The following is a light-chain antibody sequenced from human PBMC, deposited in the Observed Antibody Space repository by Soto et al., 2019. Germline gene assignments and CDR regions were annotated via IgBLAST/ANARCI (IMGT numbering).Light chain of an antibody. J-gene: IGKJ1*01. CDR3: QQYGSSGT. CDR1: QRVSSH. Sequence: TLSKDTLTLAPGERATLSCRASQRVSSHLAWYQQKPGQAPRLLIYGASNRATGIPDRFSGSGSGTDFTLTISRLEPEDFAVYYCQQYGSSGTFGQGTKVDIK. CDR2: GAS. V-gene: IGKV3-20*01.